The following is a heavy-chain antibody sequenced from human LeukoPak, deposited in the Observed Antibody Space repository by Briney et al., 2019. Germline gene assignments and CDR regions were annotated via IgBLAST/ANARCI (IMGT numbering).Heavy chain of an antibody. V-gene: IGHV1-46*01. CDR1: GYTFISYY. CDR3: TRGVRYYYDSSGSAVDYYYYMDV. CDR2: INPSGGST. D-gene: IGHD3-22*01. J-gene: IGHJ6*03. Sequence: ASVKVSCKASGYTFISYYMHWVRQAPGQGLEWMGIINPSGGSTSYAQKFQGRVTMTRDTSTSTVYMELGSLRSEDTAVYYCTRGVRYYYDSSGSAVDYYYYMDVWGKGTTVTISS.